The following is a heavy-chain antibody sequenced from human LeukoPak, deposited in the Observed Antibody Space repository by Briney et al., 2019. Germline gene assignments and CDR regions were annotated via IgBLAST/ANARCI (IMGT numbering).Heavy chain of an antibody. CDR3: ARWSPGAHLFDY. Sequence: SETLSLTCTVSDGSISSYYWSWIRQPPGKGLEWIGYIYYNESTSYNPSLKSRVTISVDMSKNLFSLKLSSVIVADTAVYYCARWSPGAHLFDYWGQGTLVTVSS. CDR2: IYYNEST. V-gene: IGHV4-59*01. J-gene: IGHJ4*02. D-gene: IGHD7-27*01. CDR1: DGSISSYY.